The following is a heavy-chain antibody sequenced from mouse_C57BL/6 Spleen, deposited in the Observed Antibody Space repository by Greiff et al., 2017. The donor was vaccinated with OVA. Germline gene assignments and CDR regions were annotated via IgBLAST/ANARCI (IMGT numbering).Heavy chain of an antibody. Sequence: QVQLQQSGAELARPGASVKLSCKASGYTFTSYGISWVKQRTGQGLEWIGEIYPRSGNTYYNEKFKGKATLTADKSSSTAYMELRSLTSEDSAVYFCEREGNLFITTVVANYYAMDYWGQGTSVTVSS. V-gene: IGHV1-81*01. CDR3: EREGNLFITTVVANYYAMDY. CDR2: IYPRSGNT. D-gene: IGHD1-1*01. CDR1: GYTFTSYG. J-gene: IGHJ4*01.